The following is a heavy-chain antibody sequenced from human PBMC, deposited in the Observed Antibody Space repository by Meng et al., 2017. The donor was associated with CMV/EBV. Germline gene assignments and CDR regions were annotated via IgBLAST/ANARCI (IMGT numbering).Heavy chain of an antibody. CDR1: GFNVSSNY. CDR2: IYSGGST. V-gene: IGHV3-66*01. Sequence: VQVVESGGVLVQPGGSLRLSCAASGFNVSSNYMGWVRQAPGKGLEWVSVIYSGGSTYYADSVKGRFTISRDNSKNTLYLQMNSLRAEDTAVYYCARDHSGPLSHWGQGTLVTVSS. D-gene: IGHD1-1*01. J-gene: IGHJ4*02. CDR3: ARDHSGPLSH.